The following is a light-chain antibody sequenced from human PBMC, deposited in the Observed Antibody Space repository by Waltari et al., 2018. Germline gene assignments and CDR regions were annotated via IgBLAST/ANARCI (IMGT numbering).Light chain of an antibody. CDR3: QQRSNWPPYT. V-gene: IGKV3-11*01. J-gene: IGKJ2*01. CDR2: DAS. Sequence: EIVLTQSPATLSLSPGERATLSCRASQSVSSYLAWYQQKPGQAPRRLIYDASNRATGIPARFRGSGSGTDFTLTISSLEPEDCAVYYCQQRSNWPPYTFGQGTKLEIK. CDR1: QSVSSY.